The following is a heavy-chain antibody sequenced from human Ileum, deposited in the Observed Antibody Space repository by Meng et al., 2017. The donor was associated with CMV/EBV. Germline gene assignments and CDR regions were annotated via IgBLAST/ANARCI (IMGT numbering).Heavy chain of an antibody. V-gene: IGHV3-48*03. D-gene: IGHD2-21*01. CDR2: IGVSETIT. J-gene: IGHJ4*02. CDR1: GFTFSSHD. Sequence: GGSLRLSCATSGFTFSSHDMNWVRQAPGEGLEWISYIGVSETITSYADSVRGRSTISRDNAKNSLYLQMNSLRVEDTAVYYCARDQVGIIDLDYWGQGALVTVSS. CDR3: ARDQVGIIDLDY.